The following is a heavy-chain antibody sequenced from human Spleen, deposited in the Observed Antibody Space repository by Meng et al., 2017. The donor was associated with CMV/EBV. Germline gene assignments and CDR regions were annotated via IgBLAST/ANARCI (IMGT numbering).Heavy chain of an antibody. J-gene: IGHJ3*02. CDR2: INPKSGGT. Sequence: ASVKVSCKASGGTFSSYAISWVRQAPGQGLEWMGWINPKSGGTNYAQKFQGRVTMTRDTSISTAYMELRRLKSDDTAVYYCARGYCSSTSCYSGAFDIWGQGTMVTVSS. D-gene: IGHD2-2*02. CDR3: ARGYCSSTSCYSGAFDI. V-gene: IGHV1-2*02. CDR1: GGTFSSYA.